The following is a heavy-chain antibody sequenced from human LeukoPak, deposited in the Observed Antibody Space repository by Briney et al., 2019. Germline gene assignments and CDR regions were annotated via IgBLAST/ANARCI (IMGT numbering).Heavy chain of an antibody. CDR3: ARDTGIAAVRYYYYYMDV. CDR2: ISSSSSYI. Sequence: GGSLRLSCAASGFTFSSYSMNWVRQAPGKGREWVSSISSSSSYIYYADSVKGRFTISRDNAKNSLYLQMNSLRAEDTAVYYCARDTGIAAVRYYYYYMDVWGKGTTVTVSS. V-gene: IGHV3-21*01. D-gene: IGHD6-13*01. J-gene: IGHJ6*03. CDR1: GFTFSSYS.